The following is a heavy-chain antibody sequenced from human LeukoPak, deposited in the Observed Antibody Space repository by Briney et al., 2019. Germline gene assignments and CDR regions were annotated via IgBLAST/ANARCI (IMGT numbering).Heavy chain of an antibody. CDR3: ARVGRNYGYSYGYVGYYFDY. CDR2: INHSGST. CDR1: GGSFSGYY. D-gene: IGHD5-18*01. J-gene: IGHJ4*02. Sequence: SETLSLTCAVYGGSFSGYYWSWIRQPPGKGLEWIGEINHSGSTNYNPPLKSRVTISVDTSKNQFSLKLSSVTAADTAVYYCARVGRNYGYSYGYVGYYFDYWGQGTLVTVSS. V-gene: IGHV4-34*01.